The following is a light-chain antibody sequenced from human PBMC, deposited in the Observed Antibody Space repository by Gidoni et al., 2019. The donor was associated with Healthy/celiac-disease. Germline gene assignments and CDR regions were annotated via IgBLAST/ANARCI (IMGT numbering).Light chain of an antibody. CDR2: AAS. V-gene: IGKV1-39*01. CDR1: QSISSY. Sequence: DIQMTQSPSSLSASVGDRVTITCRASQSISSYLNWYQQKPGKAPKLLIYAASSLPSGVPSRFSGSGSGTDFTLTISSLQPEDFATYYCQQSYSTPGFGPGTKVDIK. CDR3: QQSYSTPG. J-gene: IGKJ3*01.